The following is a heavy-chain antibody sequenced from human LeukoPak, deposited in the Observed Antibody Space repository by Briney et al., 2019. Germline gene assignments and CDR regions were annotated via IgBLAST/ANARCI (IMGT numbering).Heavy chain of an antibody. CDR1: GFTFDDYT. CDR3: ARDLGYSSGWPFDY. V-gene: IGHV3-43*01. J-gene: IGHJ4*02. Sequence: GGSLRLSCAASGFTFDDYTMHWVRQAPGKGLEWVSLISWDGGSTYYADSVKGRFTISRDNAKNSLYLQMNSLRAEDTAVYYCARDLGYSSGWPFDYWGQGTRVTVSS. D-gene: IGHD6-19*01. CDR2: ISWDGGST.